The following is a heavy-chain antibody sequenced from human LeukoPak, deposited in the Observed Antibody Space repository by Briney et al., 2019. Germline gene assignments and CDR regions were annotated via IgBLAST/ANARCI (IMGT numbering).Heavy chain of an antibody. CDR3: TKDQGYSSSEYFPH. CDR1: GFTFSSYD. V-gene: IGHV3-30*02. Sequence: TGGSLRLSCAASGFTFSSYDMHWVRQAPGKGLEWVAFIRYDGSNKYYGDSVKGRLTISRDNSKNTLYLQMNSLRAEDTAVYYCTKDQGYSSSEYFPHWGQGTLVTVSS. D-gene: IGHD6-13*01. CDR2: IRYDGSNK. J-gene: IGHJ1*01.